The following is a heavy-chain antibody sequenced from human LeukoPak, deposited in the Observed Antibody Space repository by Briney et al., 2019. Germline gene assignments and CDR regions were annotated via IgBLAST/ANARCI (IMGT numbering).Heavy chain of an antibody. CDR3: AKDWGMGLVWGYFDY. D-gene: IGHD6-19*01. Sequence: GGSLRLSCAASGFTFSSYGMHWVRQAPGKGLEWVAVISYDGSNKYYADSVKGRFTISRDNSKNTLYLQMSSLRAEDTAVYYCAKDWGMGLVWGYFDYWGQGTLVTVSS. J-gene: IGHJ4*02. CDR2: ISYDGSNK. V-gene: IGHV3-30*18. CDR1: GFTFSSYG.